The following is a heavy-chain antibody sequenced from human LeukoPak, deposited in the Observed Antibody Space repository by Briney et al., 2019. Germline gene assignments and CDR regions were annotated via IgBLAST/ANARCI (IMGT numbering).Heavy chain of an antibody. CDR1: TSTFTDYY. D-gene: IGHD6-6*01. V-gene: IGHV1-8*03. Sequence: ASVKVSCKASTSTFTDYYIHWVRQATGQGLEWMGWMNPNSGNTGYAQKFQGRVTITRNTSISTAYMELSSLRSEDTAVYYCARRIAARRGYYFDYWGQGTLVTVSS. CDR2: MNPNSGNT. CDR3: ARRIAARRGYYFDY. J-gene: IGHJ4*02.